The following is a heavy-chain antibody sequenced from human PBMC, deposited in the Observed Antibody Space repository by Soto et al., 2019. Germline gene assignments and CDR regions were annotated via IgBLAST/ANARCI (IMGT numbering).Heavy chain of an antibody. V-gene: IGHV1-69*06. D-gene: IGHD3-10*01. CDR2: IIPMLGTA. CDR3: TRGVPSNAYFDY. Sequence: QVRLVQSGAEVKKPGSSVKVSCKASGGTFSSSALNWVRQAPGQGLDWMGGIIPMLGTANYAQKFQGRVTITADKSTKTAYMELSSLRSEDTAVYYCTRGVPSNAYFDYWGQGTLVTVSS. CDR1: GGTFSSSA. J-gene: IGHJ4*02.